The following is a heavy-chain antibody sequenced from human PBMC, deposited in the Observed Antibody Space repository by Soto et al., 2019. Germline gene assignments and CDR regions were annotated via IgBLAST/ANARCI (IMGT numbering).Heavy chain of an antibody. CDR1: GYSTTGYY. CDR3: ASDYCRAGRCHYFDY. CDR2: INPNSGGT. Sequence: GASVKVSCKASGYSTTGYYIHWVRQAPGHGLEWMGWINPNSGGTNYAQKFQGWVTMTRDTSISTVYMELSRLRSNDTAVYYCASDYCRAGRCHYFDYSGQGTLVTLSS. D-gene: IGHD2-15*01. J-gene: IGHJ4*02. V-gene: IGHV1-2*04.